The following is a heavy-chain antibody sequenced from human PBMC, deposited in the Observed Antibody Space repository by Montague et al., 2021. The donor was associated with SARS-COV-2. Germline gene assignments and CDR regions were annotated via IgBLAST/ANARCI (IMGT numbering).Heavy chain of an antibody. D-gene: IGHD1-26*01. CDR3: VEIVGAADY. J-gene: IGHJ4*02. V-gene: IGHV4-39*01. CDR2: IYYSGST. CDR1: GGSISSSSYY. Sequence: SETLSLTCTVSGGSISSSSYYWGWIRQPPGMGLEWIGCIYYSGSTYYNPSPKRRVTISVDTSKNQFSLKLSSVTAADTAVYYCVEIVGAADYWGQGTLVTVSS.